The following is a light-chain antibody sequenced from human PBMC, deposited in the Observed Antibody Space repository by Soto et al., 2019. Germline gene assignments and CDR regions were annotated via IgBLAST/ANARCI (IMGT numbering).Light chain of an antibody. CDR3: QEYDTWPWGPFT. Sequence: DVVLTQSPLSLPVTLGQPASISCRSSQALVYSDGNIYLNWFHQRPGQSPRRLIYKVSDRDSGVPDRFSGSGSGTHFTLTITSLQSEDFAVYYCQEYDTWPWGPFTFGPGTKVDAK. CDR2: KVS. CDR1: QALVYSDGNIY. J-gene: IGKJ3*01. V-gene: IGKV2-30*01.